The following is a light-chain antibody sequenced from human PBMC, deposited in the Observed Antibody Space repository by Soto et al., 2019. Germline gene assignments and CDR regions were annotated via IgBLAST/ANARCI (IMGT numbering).Light chain of an antibody. CDR2: DNS. Sequence: QSVLTQPPSVSGAPGQRVTISCTGSRSNIGAGYDVQWYKQIPGTVPKLLIYDNSARPSGVPDRFSGSKSGTSASLAITGLQAEDEADYYCQSYDSSLKIVVFGGGTKLTVL. J-gene: IGLJ2*01. CDR3: QSYDSSLKIVV. CDR1: RSNIGAGYD. V-gene: IGLV1-40*01.